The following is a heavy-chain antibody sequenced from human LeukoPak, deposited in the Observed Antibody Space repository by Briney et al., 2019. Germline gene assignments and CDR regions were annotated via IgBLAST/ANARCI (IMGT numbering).Heavy chain of an antibody. CDR3: AKARSLYYYDSSGYFLPIYYFDY. CDR1: GFRFSSFA. Sequence: PGGSLRLSCAASGFRFSSFAMSWVRQAPGKGLEWVSGISGSGDDTNYADPVKGRFTISRDNSKKTLYLQMNSLRAEDTAVYYCAKARSLYYYDSSGYFLPIYYFDYWGQGTRVTVSS. D-gene: IGHD3-22*01. J-gene: IGHJ4*02. CDR2: ISGSGDDT. V-gene: IGHV3-23*01.